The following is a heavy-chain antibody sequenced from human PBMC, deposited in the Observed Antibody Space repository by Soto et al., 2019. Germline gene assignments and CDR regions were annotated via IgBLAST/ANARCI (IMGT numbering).Heavy chain of an antibody. V-gene: IGHV3-11*01. CDR3: ARGTGTTHYYYGMDV. CDR2: ISSTDATI. J-gene: IGHJ6*02. CDR1: GFTFTDYY. D-gene: IGHD1-1*01. Sequence: GGSLRLSCTASGFTFTDYYMIWVRQPPGKGLEWISYISSTDATIYYADSVKGRFTISRDNAKSSLYLQMNSLRAEDTAVYYCARGTGTTHYYYGMDVWGQGTTVTVSS.